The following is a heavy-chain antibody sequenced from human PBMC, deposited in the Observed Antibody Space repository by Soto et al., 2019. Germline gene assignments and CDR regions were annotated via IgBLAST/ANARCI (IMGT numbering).Heavy chain of an antibody. V-gene: IGHV3-30*18. Sequence: QVQLVESGGGVVQPGRSLSRSCAASGFTFRNYVIHWIRKAPGKGLEWVAVISSDGSNKYYADSVKGRFTISRDNSKNTLYLQMNSLRIEDTAVYYCTKDRATHRNYWGQGTLVTVSS. CDR1: GFTFRNYV. CDR3: TKDRATHRNY. D-gene: IGHD5-12*01. CDR2: ISSDGSNK. J-gene: IGHJ4*02.